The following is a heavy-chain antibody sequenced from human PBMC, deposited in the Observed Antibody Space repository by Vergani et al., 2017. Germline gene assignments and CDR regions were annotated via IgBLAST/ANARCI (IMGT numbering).Heavy chain of an antibody. CDR2: IYTSGST. Sequence: QVQLQESGPGLVKPSETLSLTCTVSGGSISSYYWSWIRQPAGKGLEWIGRIYTSGSTNYNPSLKSRVTMSVDTSKNQFSLKLSSVTAADTAVYYCARDYXSGGSCYSGYYYYYMDVWGKGTTVTVSS. CDR3: ARDYXSGGSCYSGYYYYYMDV. V-gene: IGHV4-4*07. D-gene: IGHD2-15*01. CDR1: GGSISSYY. J-gene: IGHJ6*03.